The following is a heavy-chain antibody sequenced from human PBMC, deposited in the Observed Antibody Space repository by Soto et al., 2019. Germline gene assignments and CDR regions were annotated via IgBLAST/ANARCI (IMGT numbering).Heavy chain of an antibody. CDR2: IYYSGST. D-gene: IGHD2-21*01. CDR1: GGSISSGGYY. CDR3: ARHSASWQLIDY. V-gene: IGHV4-31*03. J-gene: IGHJ4*01. Sequence: QVQLQESGPGLVKPSQTLSLTCSVSGGSISSGGYYWSWIRQHPEKGLEWIGYIYYSGSTNYNPALKSRVIISVDTSSNRFSLDLRSVTAADTAIYCCARHSASWQLIDYWGHGTLVTVSS.